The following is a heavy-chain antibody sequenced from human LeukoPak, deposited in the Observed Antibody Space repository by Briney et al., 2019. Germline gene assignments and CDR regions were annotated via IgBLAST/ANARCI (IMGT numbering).Heavy chain of an antibody. V-gene: IGHV4-59*01. Sequence: SGTLSLTCAVSGGSISGYYWSWIRQPPGEGLEWIGYIYYSGSTNYNPSLKSRITISVDTSKNQFSLKLSSVTAADTAVYYCARLRGNYFPDYWGQGTLVTVSS. D-gene: IGHD4-11*01. CDR1: GGSISGYY. CDR2: IYYSGST. J-gene: IGHJ4*02. CDR3: ARLRGNYFPDY.